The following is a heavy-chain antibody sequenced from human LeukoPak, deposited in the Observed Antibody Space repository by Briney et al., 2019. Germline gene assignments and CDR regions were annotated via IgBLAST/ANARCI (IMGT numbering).Heavy chain of an antibody. CDR1: GFTFSSYA. CDR3: AKVRQIDRYNWNDYDY. Sequence: PGGSLRLSCAASGFTFSSYAMSWVRQAPGKGLEWVSAISGSGGSTYYADSVKGRFTISRDNSKNTLYLQMNSLRAEDTAVYYCAKVRQIDRYNWNDYDYWGQGTLVTVSS. J-gene: IGHJ4*02. D-gene: IGHD1-20*01. V-gene: IGHV3-23*01. CDR2: ISGSGGST.